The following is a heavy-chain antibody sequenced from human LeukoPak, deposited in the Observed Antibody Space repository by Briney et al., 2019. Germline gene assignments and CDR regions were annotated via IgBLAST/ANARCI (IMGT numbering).Heavy chain of an antibody. Sequence: GGSLRLSCAASGFTFSSYSMNWVRQAPGKGLEWVSSISSSSSYIYYADSVKGRFTISRDNAKNSLYLQMNSLRAEDTAVYYCAKQPSALAGTYDYWGQGTLVTVSS. V-gene: IGHV3-21*04. CDR1: GFTFSSYS. CDR2: ISSSSSYI. J-gene: IGHJ4*02. D-gene: IGHD6-19*01. CDR3: AKQPSALAGTYDY.